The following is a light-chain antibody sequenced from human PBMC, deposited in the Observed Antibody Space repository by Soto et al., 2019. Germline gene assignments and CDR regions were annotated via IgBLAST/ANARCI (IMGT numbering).Light chain of an antibody. Sequence: QSVLTQPASVSGSPGQSITISCTGTSSDVGSYNLVSWYQQHPSKAPKLMIYEVSKRPSGVSNRFSGSKSGNTASLTISGLQAEDEADYYCCSYAGSSTFSVYVFGPGTKVTVL. CDR1: SSDVGSYNL. CDR2: EVS. V-gene: IGLV2-23*02. CDR3: CSYAGSSTFSVYV. J-gene: IGLJ1*01.